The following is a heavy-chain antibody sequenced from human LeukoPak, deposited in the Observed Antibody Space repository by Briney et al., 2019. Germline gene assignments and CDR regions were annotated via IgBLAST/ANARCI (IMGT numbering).Heavy chain of an antibody. CDR3: AKRYCDGGICCFDN. D-gene: IGHD2-21*01. CDR1: GFTFSSYA. V-gene: IGHV3-23*01. CDR2: ISGSGGST. J-gene: IGHJ5*02. Sequence: GGSLRLSCAASGFTFSSYAMSWVRQAPGKGLEWVSAISGSGGSTYYADSVKGRFTISRDNSKNTLYLQMNSLRVEDTAVYYCAKRYCDGGICCFDNWGQGTLVTVSS.